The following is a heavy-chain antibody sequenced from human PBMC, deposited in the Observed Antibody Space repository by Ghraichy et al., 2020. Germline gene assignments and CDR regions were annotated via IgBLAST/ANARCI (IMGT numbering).Heavy chain of an antibody. J-gene: IGHJ6*02. CDR3: AKGAGFGSSYGMDV. D-gene: IGHD3-10*01. V-gene: IGHV3-23*01. CDR1: GFTFSSYA. Sequence: GGSLRLSCAASGFTFSSYAMSWVRQAPGKGLEYVSAISGSGGSTYYADSVKGRFTISRDNSKNTLYLQMNSLRAEDTAVYYCAKGAGFGSSYGMDVWGQGTTVTVSS. CDR2: ISGSGGST.